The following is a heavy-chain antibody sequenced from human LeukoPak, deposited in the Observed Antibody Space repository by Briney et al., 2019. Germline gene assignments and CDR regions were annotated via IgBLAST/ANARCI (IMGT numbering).Heavy chain of an antibody. D-gene: IGHD6-13*01. CDR1: GGSFSGYH. CDR3: ARVSSSWYNAFDI. CDR2: INHSGST. Sequence: SETLSLTCAVYGGSFSGYHWSWIRQPPGKGLEWIGEINHSGSTNYNPSLKSRVTISVDTSKNQFSLKLNSVTAADTAVYYCARVSSSWYNAFDIWGQGTMVTVSS. J-gene: IGHJ3*02. V-gene: IGHV4-34*01.